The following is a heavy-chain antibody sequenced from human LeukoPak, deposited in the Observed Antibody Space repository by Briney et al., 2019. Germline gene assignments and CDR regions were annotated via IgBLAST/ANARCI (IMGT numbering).Heavy chain of an antibody. D-gene: IGHD3-10*01. V-gene: IGHV3-48*03. Sequence: PGGSLRLSCAASGFTFSSYEMNWVRQAPGKGLEWVSYISSSGSTIYYADSVEGRFTISRDNAKNSLYLQMNSLRAEDTAVYYCARGKDEYYGSGSYSYFDYWGQGTLVTVSS. J-gene: IGHJ4*02. CDR1: GFTFSSYE. CDR2: ISSSGSTI. CDR3: ARGKDEYYGSGSYSYFDY.